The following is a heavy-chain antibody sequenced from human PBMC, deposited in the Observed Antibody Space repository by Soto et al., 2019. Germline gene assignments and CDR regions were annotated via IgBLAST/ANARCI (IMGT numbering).Heavy chain of an antibody. Sequence: QVQLVQSGAEVKKPGSSVKVSCKASVGSFSSYAISWVRQAPRQGLEWMGGIIPIFGTANYAQKFQGRVTITADESTSTAYMELSSLRSEDTAVYYCARSPTWSGYLQAYSYYYYYGMDVWGQGTTVTVSS. CDR2: IIPIFGTA. V-gene: IGHV1-69*01. D-gene: IGHD3-3*01. J-gene: IGHJ6*02. CDR3: ARSPTWSGYLQAYSYYYYYGMDV. CDR1: VGSFSSYA.